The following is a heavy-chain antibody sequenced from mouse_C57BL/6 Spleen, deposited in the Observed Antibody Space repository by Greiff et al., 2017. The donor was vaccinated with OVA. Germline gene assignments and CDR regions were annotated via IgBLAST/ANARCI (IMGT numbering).Heavy chain of an antibody. CDR1: GYTFTDYY. D-gene: IGHD1-1*01. J-gene: IGHJ4*01. V-gene: IGHV1-76*01. CDR2: IYPGSGNT. Sequence: QVQLQQSGAELVRPGASVKLSCKASGYTFTDYYINWVKQRPGQGLEWIARIYPGSGNTYYNEKFKGKATLTAEKSSSTAYMQLSSLTSEDSAVYFCARGYYGSSLPPSMDYWGQGTSVTVSS. CDR3: ARGYYGSSLPPSMDY.